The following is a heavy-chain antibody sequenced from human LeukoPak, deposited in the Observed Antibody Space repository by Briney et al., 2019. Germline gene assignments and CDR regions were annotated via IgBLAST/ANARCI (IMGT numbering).Heavy chain of an antibody. V-gene: IGHV3-23*01. CDR1: GFTFSSYG. CDR2: ISGTGANT. J-gene: IGHJ5*02. Sequence: PGGSLRLSCAASGFTFSSYGMSWVRQAPGEGPEWVSTISGTGANTYYADSVKGRFTISRDNSKSTLYLQMNSLRVEDAAVYYCAKRRYDTSSLDWFDPWGQGTLVTVSS. D-gene: IGHD6-13*01. CDR3: AKRRYDTSSLDWFDP.